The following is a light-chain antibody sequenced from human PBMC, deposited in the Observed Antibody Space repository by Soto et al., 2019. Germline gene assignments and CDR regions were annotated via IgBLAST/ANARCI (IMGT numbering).Light chain of an antibody. V-gene: IGKV1-27*01. J-gene: IGKJ1*01. CDR3: QKYDRAPRT. Sequence: DVQLTQSPSSLSASVGDSVTITCRASQGIKNYLAWYQQKPGKVPVLLIYSASTLKSGVPSRFSGRGAGTEFTLTISSLQPEDFATYYCQKYDRAPRTFGQGTKVDI. CDR1: QGIKNY. CDR2: SAS.